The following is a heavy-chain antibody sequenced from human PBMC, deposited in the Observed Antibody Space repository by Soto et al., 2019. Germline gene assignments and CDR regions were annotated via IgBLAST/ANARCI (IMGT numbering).Heavy chain of an antibody. V-gene: IGHV1-69*01. D-gene: IGHD6-13*01. Sequence: QVQLVQSGAEVKKPGSSVKVSCKASGGTFSSYAISWVRQAPGQGLEWMGGIIPIFGTANYAQKFQGRVTITADESTSTAYMELSSLRSEDTAVYYCARGGRSESSSLYGAGVNYFDYWGQGTLVTVSS. CDR1: GGTFSSYA. CDR2: IIPIFGTA. J-gene: IGHJ4*02. CDR3: ARGGRSESSSLYGAGVNYFDY.